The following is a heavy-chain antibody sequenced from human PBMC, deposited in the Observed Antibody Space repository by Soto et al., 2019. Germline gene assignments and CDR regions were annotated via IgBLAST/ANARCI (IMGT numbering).Heavy chain of an antibody. CDR2: INPSGGST. Sequence: XSVKVSCKASGYTFTSYYMHWVRQAPGQGLEWMGIINPSGGSTSYAQKFQGRVTMTRDTSTSTVYMELSSLRYEDTAVYYCARARIMITFGGVIVSDYTKPPDYWGQGTLGTVS. V-gene: IGHV1-46*01. CDR1: GYTFTSYY. D-gene: IGHD3-16*02. J-gene: IGHJ4*02. CDR3: ARARIMITFGGVIVSDYTKPPDY.